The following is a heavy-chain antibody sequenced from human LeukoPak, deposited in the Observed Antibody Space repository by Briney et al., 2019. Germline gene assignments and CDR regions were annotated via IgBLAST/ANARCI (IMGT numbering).Heavy chain of an antibody. CDR1: GGTFSSYA. D-gene: IGHD5-12*01. V-gene: IGHV1-69*04. Sequence: SVKVSCKASGGTFSSYAISWVRQARGQGLEWMGRIIPILGIANYAQKFQGRVTITADKSTSTAYMELSSLRSEDTAVYYCARSYGGYLIDYWGQGTLVTVSS. CDR2: IIPILGIA. CDR3: ARSYGGYLIDY. J-gene: IGHJ4*02.